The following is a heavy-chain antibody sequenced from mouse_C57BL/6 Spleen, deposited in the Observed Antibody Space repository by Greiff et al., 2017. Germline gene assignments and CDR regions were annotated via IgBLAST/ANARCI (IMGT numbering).Heavy chain of an antibody. CDR1: GYTFTSYW. CDR2: IDPKSGGT. J-gene: IGHJ3*01. Sequence: QVQLQQPGAELVKPGASVKLSCKASGYTFTSYWMHWVKQRPGRGLAWIGRIDPKSGGTKYNAKFKSTATLTVDKPSSTAYVELSSLASEDSAVYYCARSGDYDWFAYWGQGTLVTVSA. D-gene: IGHD2-4*01. V-gene: IGHV1-72*01. CDR3: ARSGDYDWFAY.